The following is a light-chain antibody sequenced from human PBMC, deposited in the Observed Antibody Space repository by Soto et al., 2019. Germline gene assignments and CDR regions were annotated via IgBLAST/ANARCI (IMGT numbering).Light chain of an antibody. J-gene: IGKJ5*01. Sequence: EIVLTQSPGTLSLSPGERATLSCRASQSISNSRLAWYQQKPGQAPRLLIYGASRRATGFPDRFSGSGSGTDFTLTISRLEPEDFAVYYCQQYASSPPITFGQGTRLEIK. CDR2: GAS. V-gene: IGKV3-20*01. CDR3: QQYASSPPIT. CDR1: QSISNSR.